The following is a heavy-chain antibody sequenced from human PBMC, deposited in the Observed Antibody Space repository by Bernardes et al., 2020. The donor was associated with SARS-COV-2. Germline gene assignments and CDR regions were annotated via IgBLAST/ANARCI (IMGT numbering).Heavy chain of an antibody. D-gene: IGHD1-1*01. J-gene: IGHJ4*02. V-gene: IGHV3-74*03. CDR3: VGVGSATLEY. CDR2: IDGDGSGT. Sequence: VGSLILSCAASGFTFRTNAMHWVRQAPGQGLVWVSRIDGDGSGTKYVDSVRGRFTISRDNAKNTLYLEMNSLRAEDTAVYYCVGVGSATLEYWGQGTLVTVSS. CDR1: GFTFRTNA.